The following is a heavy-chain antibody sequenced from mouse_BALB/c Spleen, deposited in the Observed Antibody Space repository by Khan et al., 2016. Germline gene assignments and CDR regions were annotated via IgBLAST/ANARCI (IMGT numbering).Heavy chain of an antibody. CDR1: GDSITSGY. D-gene: IGHD2-1*01. J-gene: IGHJ4*01. V-gene: IGHV3-8*02. CDR2: ISYSGST. Sequence: EVQLQESGPSLVKPSQTLSLTCSVTGDSITSGYWNWIRKFPGNKLEYMGYISYSGSTYYNPSHKSRLSITPDTSKNKYYLQLNTVTTAATATYYYARGDGNYGYYAMDYWGQGTSVTVSS. CDR3: ARGDGNYGYYAMDY.